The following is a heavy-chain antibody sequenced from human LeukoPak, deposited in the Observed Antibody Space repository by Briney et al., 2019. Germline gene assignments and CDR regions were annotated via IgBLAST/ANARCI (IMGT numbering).Heavy chain of an antibody. CDR3: ARDFRGHYYGSGAYYFDY. CDR2: IYTSGST. V-gene: IGHV4-4*07. Sequence: SETLSLTCTVSGGPISSYYWSWIRQPAGKGVEWIGRIYTSGSTNYNPSLKSRVTMSVDTSKNQFSLKLSSVTAADTAVYYCARDFRGHYYGSGAYYFDYWGQGTLVTVSS. D-gene: IGHD3-10*01. J-gene: IGHJ4*02. CDR1: GGPISSYY.